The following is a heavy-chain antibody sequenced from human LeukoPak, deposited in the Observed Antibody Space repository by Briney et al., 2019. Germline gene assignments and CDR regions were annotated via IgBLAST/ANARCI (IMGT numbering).Heavy chain of an antibody. Sequence: GASVKVSCKVSGYTLTGLSMHWVRQAPGKGLEWKGGFDPEDGETIYAQKFQGRVTMTEDTSTDTAYMELSSLRSEDTAVYYCATGPGHYSGGSCYSNWFDPWGQGTLVTVSS. V-gene: IGHV1-24*01. CDR1: GYTLTGLS. CDR2: FDPEDGET. CDR3: ATGPGHYSGGSCYSNWFDP. D-gene: IGHD2-15*01. J-gene: IGHJ5*02.